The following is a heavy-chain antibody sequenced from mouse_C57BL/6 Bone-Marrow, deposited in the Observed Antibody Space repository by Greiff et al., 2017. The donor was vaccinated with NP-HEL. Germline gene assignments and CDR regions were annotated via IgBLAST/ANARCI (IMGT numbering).Heavy chain of an antibody. CDR2: IYPRSGNT. CDR1: GYTFTSYG. V-gene: IGHV1-81*01. D-gene: IGHD1-1*01. Sequence: QVQLQESGAELARPGASVKLSCKASGYTFTSYGISWVKQRTGQGLEWIGEIYPRSGNTYYNEKFKGKATLTADKSSSTAYMELRSLTSEDSAVYFCARTLYYYGSSSWYLDVWGKGTTVTVSS. J-gene: IGHJ1*03. CDR3: ARTLYYYGSSSWYLDV.